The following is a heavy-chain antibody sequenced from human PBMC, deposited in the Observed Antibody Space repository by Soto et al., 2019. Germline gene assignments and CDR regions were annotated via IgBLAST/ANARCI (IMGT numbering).Heavy chain of an antibody. D-gene: IGHD6-6*01. V-gene: IGHV3-23*01. J-gene: IGHJ4*02. Sequence: EVQLLESGGGLVQPGGSLRLSCAASGFTFNSYAMSWVRQAPGKGLEWVSGISGSRGASTYYADSVKGRFTISRDNSRDTLYLEMNSLRAEDTAVYYCAVVSSFREGFDYWGQGTLVTVSS. CDR2: ISGSRGAST. CDR3: AVVSSFREGFDY. CDR1: GFTFNSYA.